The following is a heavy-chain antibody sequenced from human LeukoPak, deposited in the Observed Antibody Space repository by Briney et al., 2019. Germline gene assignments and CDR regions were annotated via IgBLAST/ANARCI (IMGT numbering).Heavy chain of an antibody. CDR3: TTDSVSWYLKGDY. J-gene: IGHJ4*02. D-gene: IGHD6-13*01. Sequence: GGSLRLSCAASGFTFSNAWMSWVRQAPGKGLEWVGRIKSKTDGGTTDYAAPVKGRFTISRDDSKNTLYLQMNSLKTEDTAVYYCTTDSVSWYLKGDYWGQGTLVTVSS. V-gene: IGHV3-15*01. CDR2: IKSKTDGGTT. CDR1: GFTFSNAW.